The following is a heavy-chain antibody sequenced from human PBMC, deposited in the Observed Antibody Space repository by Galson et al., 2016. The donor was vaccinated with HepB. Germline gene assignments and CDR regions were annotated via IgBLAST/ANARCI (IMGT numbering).Heavy chain of an antibody. D-gene: IGHD3-3*01. CDR3: ARVKDFWSGYLGENNY. J-gene: IGHJ4*02. Sequence: TLSLTCAVSGGSINSDAWWTWVRQPPGKGLEWIGETYHSGTTKYNPSLKSRVTISIDKSMNYFSLKLSSVTAADTAVYYCARVKDFWSGYLGENNYWGQGILVTVSS. CDR1: GGSINSDAW. CDR2: TYHSGTT. V-gene: IGHV4-4*02.